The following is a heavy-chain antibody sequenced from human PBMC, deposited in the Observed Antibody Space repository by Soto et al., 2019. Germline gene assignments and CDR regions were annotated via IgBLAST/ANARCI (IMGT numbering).Heavy chain of an antibody. CDR2: IYYSGST. Sequence: SETLSLTCTVSGGSISSYYWSWIRQPPGKGLEWIGYIYYSGSTNYNPSLKSRVTISVDTSKNQFSLKLSSVTAADTAVYYCARLDFWSGYLDYWGQGTLVTVSS. J-gene: IGHJ4*02. V-gene: IGHV4-59*01. CDR1: GGSISSYY. CDR3: ARLDFWSGYLDY. D-gene: IGHD3-3*01.